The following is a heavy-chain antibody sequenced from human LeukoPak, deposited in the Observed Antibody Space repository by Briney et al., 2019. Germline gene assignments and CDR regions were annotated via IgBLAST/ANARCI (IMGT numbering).Heavy chain of an antibody. CDR2: FRGDGGST. V-gene: IGHV3-23*01. J-gene: IGHJ4*02. CDR3: AKDSAKRYDDY. D-gene: IGHD2-15*01. CDR1: GFTFSTFG. Sequence: PGGSLRLSCEVSGFTFSTFGMNWLRQAPGKGLEWVSSFRGDGGSTYYAESVKGRFTISRDNSKNTLYLQMNSLRAEDTAVYYCAKDSAKRYDDYWGQGTLVTVSS.